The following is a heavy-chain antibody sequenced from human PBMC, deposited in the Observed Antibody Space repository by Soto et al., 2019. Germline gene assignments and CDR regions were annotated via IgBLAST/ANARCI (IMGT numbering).Heavy chain of an antibody. V-gene: IGHV3-72*01. Sequence: EVQLVASGGGLVQPGGSLRLSCAASGFTFSDHYMDWVLQAPGKGLEWVGRSRNKANSYSTEYAASVKGRFTISRDESKNSLYLQMNSLKTEDTAVYYCARFSGSYTRGLDYWGQGTLVTVSS. CDR2: SRNKANSYST. CDR1: GFTFSDHY. J-gene: IGHJ4*02. CDR3: ARFSGSYTRGLDY. D-gene: IGHD1-26*01.